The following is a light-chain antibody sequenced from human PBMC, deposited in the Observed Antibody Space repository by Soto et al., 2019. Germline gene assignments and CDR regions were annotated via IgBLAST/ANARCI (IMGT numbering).Light chain of an antibody. Sequence: QSVLTQPPSVSAAPGQKVIISCSGSSSNIGNGYVSWYQKLPGTVPKLLMYEGNKRPSGIPDRFSGSRSGTSATLGITGRQTGDEADYYYGTWDSRLNVWVFGGGTKLTVL. J-gene: IGLJ3*02. CDR3: GTWDSRLNVWV. CDR1: SSNIGNGY. V-gene: IGLV1-51*02. CDR2: EGN.